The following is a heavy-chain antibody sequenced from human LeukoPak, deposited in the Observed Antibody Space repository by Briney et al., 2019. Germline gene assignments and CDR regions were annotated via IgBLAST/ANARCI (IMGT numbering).Heavy chain of an antibody. D-gene: IGHD5/OR15-5a*01. CDR3: ARRDSVYSFDS. CDR2: IYYSGST. CDR1: GGSLSSSSYY. Sequence: PSETLSLTCTVSGGSLSSSSYYWGWIRQPPGKGLEWIGSIYYSGSTYYNPSLKSRVTISVDTSKNQFSLKLSSVTAADTAVFYCARRDSVYSFDSWGQGTLVTVSS. J-gene: IGHJ4*02. V-gene: IGHV4-39*01.